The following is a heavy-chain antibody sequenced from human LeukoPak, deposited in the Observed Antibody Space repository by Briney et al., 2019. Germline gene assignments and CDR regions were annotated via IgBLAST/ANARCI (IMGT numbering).Heavy chain of an antibody. Sequence: GGSLRLSCEASGFSFSDYQMTWIRQTPGKGLEWISDISSNGRGTFYADSVKGRFTVSRDNAKNSLYLQMSSLRAEDTAVYYCARDLDPYSAFPYYFDYWGQGTLVTVSS. CDR2: ISSNGRGT. V-gene: IGHV3-11*04. CDR1: GFSFSDYQ. D-gene: IGHD1-26*01. J-gene: IGHJ4*02. CDR3: ARDLDPYSAFPYYFDY.